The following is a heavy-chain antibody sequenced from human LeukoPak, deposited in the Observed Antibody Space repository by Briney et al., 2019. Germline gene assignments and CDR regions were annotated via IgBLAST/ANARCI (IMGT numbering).Heavy chain of an antibody. CDR3: ARESFGVHNPGFDY. J-gene: IGHJ4*02. CDR2: IIPIFGTA. CDR1: GGTFSSYA. Sequence: SVKVSCKASGGTFSSYAISWVRQAPGQGLEWMGGIIPIFGTANYAQKFQGRVTITTDESTSTAYMELSSLRSGDTAVYYCARESFGVHNPGFDYWGQGTLVTVSS. V-gene: IGHV1-69*05. D-gene: IGHD3-16*01.